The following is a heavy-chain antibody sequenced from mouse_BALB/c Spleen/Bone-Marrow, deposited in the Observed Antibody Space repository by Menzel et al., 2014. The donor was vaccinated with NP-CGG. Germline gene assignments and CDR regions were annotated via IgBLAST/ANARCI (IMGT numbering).Heavy chain of an antibody. CDR2: IRLNSNNYST. V-gene: IGHV6-6*02. J-gene: IGHJ3*01. CDR3: TTGFAY. Sequence: DVQLQESGGGLVQPGGSMKLSCAASGFTFSNYWMNWVRQSPEKGLEWVAEIRLNSNNYSTHYAVYVKGRFTITRDESKNSVYLQINNLRTEDTGIYYCTTGFAYWGQGTLVTVSA. CDR1: GFTFSNYW.